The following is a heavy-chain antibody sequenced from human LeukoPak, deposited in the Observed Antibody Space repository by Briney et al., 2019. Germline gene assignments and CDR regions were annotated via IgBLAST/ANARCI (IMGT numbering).Heavy chain of an antibody. CDR2: ISSSSSYI. V-gene: IGHV3-21*01. D-gene: IGHD1-1*01. CDR1: GFTFSSYW. J-gene: IGHJ4*02. Sequence: GGYLRLSCAASGFTFSSYWMSWVRQAPGKGLEWVSSISSSSSYIHYADSVRGRFTISRDNAKNSLFLQMNSLRGEDTAVYYCARCTTGKTFGSLREIKKSREIDYWGQGTLVTVSS. CDR3: ARCTTGKTFGSLREIKKSREIDY.